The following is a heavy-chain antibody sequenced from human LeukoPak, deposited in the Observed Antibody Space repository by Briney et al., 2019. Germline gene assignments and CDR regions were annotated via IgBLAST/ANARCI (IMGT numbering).Heavy chain of an antibody. CDR1: GFTFNTYA. Sequence: PGGSLRLSCAASGFTFNTYAMSWVPQAPGKGLEWVSAISGSGGSTYYADSVKGRFTISRDNSKNTLYLQMNSLRAEDTAVYYCAKDYNGLPPLYSSSWRGAFDIWGQGTMVTVSS. V-gene: IGHV3-23*01. CDR2: ISGSGGST. D-gene: IGHD6-13*01. J-gene: IGHJ3*02. CDR3: AKDYNGLPPLYSSSWRGAFDI.